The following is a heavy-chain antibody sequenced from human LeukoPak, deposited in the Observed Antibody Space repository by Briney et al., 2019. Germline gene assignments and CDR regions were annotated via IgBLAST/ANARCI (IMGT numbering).Heavy chain of an antibody. J-gene: IGHJ4*02. CDR3: AKGAATEGYYFDY. CDR1: GFTFSSYA. Sequence: LSGGSLRLSCAASGFTFSSYAMSWVRQAPGKGLEWASAISGSGGSTYYADSVKGRFTISRDNFKNTLYLQMNSLRAEDTAVYYCAKGAATEGYYFDYWGQGTLVTVSS. CDR2: ISGSGGST. V-gene: IGHV3-23*01. D-gene: IGHD1-26*01.